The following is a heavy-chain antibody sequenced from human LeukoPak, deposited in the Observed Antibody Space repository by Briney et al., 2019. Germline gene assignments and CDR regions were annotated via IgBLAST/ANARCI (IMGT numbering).Heavy chain of an antibody. D-gene: IGHD3-22*01. CDR2: ISGNGAAT. V-gene: IGHV3-23*01. Sequence: AGGSLRLSCAASGFTFSNYAMSWVRQAPGKGLEWVSAISGNGAATYYAVSVKGRFTISRDNSKNTLYLQMNSLRAEDTAVYYCARRGNTSAYYSLYWGQGTLVTVSS. J-gene: IGHJ4*02. CDR3: ARRGNTSAYYSLY. CDR1: GFTFSNYA.